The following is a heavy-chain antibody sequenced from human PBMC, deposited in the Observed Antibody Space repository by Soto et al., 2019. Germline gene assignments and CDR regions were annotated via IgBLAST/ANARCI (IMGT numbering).Heavy chain of an antibody. J-gene: IGHJ3*02. V-gene: IGHV4-31*03. Sequence: QVQLQESGPGLVKPSQTLSLTCTVSGGSISSGGYYWSWIRQHPGKGLEWIGYIYYSGSTYYNPSLKSRVTISVDTSKNQFSLKLSSVTAADTAVYYCARGIVVVPAAIGDAFDIWGQGTMVTVSS. CDR3: ARGIVVVPAAIGDAFDI. D-gene: IGHD2-2*01. CDR2: IYYSGST. CDR1: GGSISSGGYY.